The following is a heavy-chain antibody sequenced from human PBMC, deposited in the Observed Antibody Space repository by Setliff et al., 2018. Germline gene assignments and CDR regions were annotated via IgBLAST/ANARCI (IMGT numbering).Heavy chain of an antibody. D-gene: IGHD5-18*01. CDR3: VREGVDTRSSTDYRYYMDV. V-gene: IGHV1-69*05. Sequence: SVKVSCKASGGTFSNYGISWVRQAPGQGLEWMGGTIPIFGTTDYAQKFQGRVTIITDDSTSTAFMQLSSLTSEDTAVYYCVREGVDTRSSTDYRYYMDVWGKGTTVTVYS. CDR1: GGTFSNYG. J-gene: IGHJ6*03. CDR2: TIPIFGTT.